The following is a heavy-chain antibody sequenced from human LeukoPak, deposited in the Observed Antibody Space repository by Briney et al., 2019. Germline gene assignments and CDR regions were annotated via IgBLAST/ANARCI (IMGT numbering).Heavy chain of an antibody. CDR3: ARRASTGYQNTGQNYFDP. D-gene: IGHD3-9*01. Sequence: PSETLSLTCTVSGGSINSNFYFWGWVRRPPGKGLEWIGSIHYSGSTYYNPSLKGRVTISVDTSKNQFSLKLRSVTAADTALFYCARRASTGYQNTGQNYFDPWGKGTLVTV. CDR1: GGSINSNFYF. CDR2: IHYSGST. V-gene: IGHV4-39*01. J-gene: IGHJ5*02.